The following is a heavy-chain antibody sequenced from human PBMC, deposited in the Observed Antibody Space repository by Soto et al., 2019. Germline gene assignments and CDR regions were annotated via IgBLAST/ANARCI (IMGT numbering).Heavy chain of an antibody. CDR2: MYKTGST. V-gene: IGHV4-59*12. CDR1: GGSISSSY. J-gene: IGHJ4*02. CDR3: ARTPLL. D-gene: IGHD1-26*01. Sequence: PSETLSLTCTVSGGSISSSYWSWIRQPPGKGLEWIGYMYKTGSTVYNPSLKSRVTISVDTSKNQFSLKLSSVTAADTAVYYCARTPLLWGQGTLVTVSS.